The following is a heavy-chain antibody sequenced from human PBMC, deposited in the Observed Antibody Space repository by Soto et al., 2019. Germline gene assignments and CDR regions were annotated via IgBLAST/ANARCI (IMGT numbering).Heavy chain of an antibody. D-gene: IGHD6-19*01. Sequence: PGGSLRLSCAASGFTFSSYDMHWVRQATGKGLEWVSAIGTAGDTYYPGSVKGRFTISRENAKNSLYLQMNSLRAGDTAVYYCARAFVAVAGYYYYGMDVWGQGXTVTVYS. V-gene: IGHV3-13*01. J-gene: IGHJ6*02. CDR3: ARAFVAVAGYYYYGMDV. CDR1: GFTFSSYD. CDR2: IGTAGDT.